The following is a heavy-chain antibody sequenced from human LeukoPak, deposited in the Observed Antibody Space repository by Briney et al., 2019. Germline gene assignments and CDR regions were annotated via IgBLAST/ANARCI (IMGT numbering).Heavy chain of an antibody. CDR3: AREGLRNAYNPLGY. Sequence: SETLSLTCAVYGGSFSAYYWTWIRQPPGKGLEWIGEIKQSENTNYNPSLKSRVTISIDPSQNQISLKLNSVTAADTAVYFCAREGLRNAYNPLGYWGQGTLVTVSS. CDR1: GGSFSAYY. CDR2: IKQSENT. V-gene: IGHV4-34*01. J-gene: IGHJ4*02. D-gene: IGHD5-24*01.